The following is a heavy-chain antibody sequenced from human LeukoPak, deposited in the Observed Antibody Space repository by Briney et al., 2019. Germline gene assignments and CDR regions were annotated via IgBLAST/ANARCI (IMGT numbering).Heavy chain of an antibody. V-gene: IGHV6-1*01. CDR1: ADSVSSNSAA. Sequence: QTLSLTCAISADSVSSNSAAWDWIRLSPSRGLEWLGRTYYRSKWFNDYAVSVNSPITINADTSKNQFSLQLNSVTPEDTAVYYCARSRNKYFDLWGRGTLVTVSS. J-gene: IGHJ2*01. CDR3: ARSRNKYFDL. CDR2: TYYRSKWFN.